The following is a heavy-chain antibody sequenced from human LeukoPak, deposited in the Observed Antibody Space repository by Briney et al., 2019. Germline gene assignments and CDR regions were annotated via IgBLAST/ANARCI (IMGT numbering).Heavy chain of an antibody. CDR1: GYTFTGYY. CDR2: IIPIFGTA. J-gene: IGHJ6*03. Sequence: GASVKVSCKASGYTFTGYYMHWVRQAPGQGLEWMGGIIPIFGTANYAQKFQGRVTITADKSTSTAYMELSSLRSEDTAVYYCARDGVDFLLLEKKETLGYCYYMDVWGKGTTVTVSS. D-gene: IGHD2-8*01. CDR3: ARDGVDFLLLEKKETLGYCYYMDV. V-gene: IGHV1-69*06.